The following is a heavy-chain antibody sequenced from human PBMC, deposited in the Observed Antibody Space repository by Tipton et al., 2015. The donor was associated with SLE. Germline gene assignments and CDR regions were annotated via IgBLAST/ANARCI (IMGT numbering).Heavy chain of an antibody. CDR2: INHSGST. J-gene: IGHJ4*02. Sequence: TLSLTCAVYGGSFSGYFWTWIRQPPGKGVEWIGEINHSGSTNYNSSLKSRVTISVDTSKNQFSLRLNSVTAADTAVYYCARRGGNYPFDCWGQGTLVTVSS. D-gene: IGHD1-26*01. CDR1: GGSFSGYF. CDR3: ARRGGNYPFDC. V-gene: IGHV4-34*01.